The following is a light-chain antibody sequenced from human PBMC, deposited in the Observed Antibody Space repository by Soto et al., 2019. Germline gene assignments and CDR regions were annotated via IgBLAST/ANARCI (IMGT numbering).Light chain of an antibody. V-gene: IGKV3-20*01. Sequence: EIVLTQSPGTLSLSPGERASLSCRASKAVGGTYLAWYQHKPGQAPRLLIYGASNRAAGIPDRFGGSGSGTDFTLTISTLDPEDFAVYYCQQYGSSPQTFGQGTKVDIK. CDR2: GAS. CDR3: QQYGSSPQT. J-gene: IGKJ1*01. CDR1: KAVGGTY.